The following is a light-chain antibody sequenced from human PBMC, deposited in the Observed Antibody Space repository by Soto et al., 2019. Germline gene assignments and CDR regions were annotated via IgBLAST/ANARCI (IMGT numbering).Light chain of an antibody. Sequence: QSVLTQPASVSGSPGQSITISCTGTSGDVGGYNYVSWYQQHPGKAPKLMIYEVSNRPSGVSNRFSGSKSGNTASLTIPGLQAEDEADYYCSSYTSSSPYVFGTGTKVTVL. CDR1: SGDVGGYNY. CDR3: SSYTSSSPYV. CDR2: EVS. J-gene: IGLJ1*01. V-gene: IGLV2-14*01.